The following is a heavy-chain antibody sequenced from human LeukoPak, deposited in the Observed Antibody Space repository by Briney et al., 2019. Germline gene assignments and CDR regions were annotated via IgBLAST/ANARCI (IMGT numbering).Heavy chain of an antibody. CDR2: IYYNGGNT. CDR3: AGAGRGGDLVRYFDY. D-gene: IGHD2-21*02. J-gene: IGHJ4*02. CDR1: GFTFDDYG. V-gene: IGHV3-20*04. Sequence: GGSLRLSCAASGFTFDDYGMTWVRQAPGKGLEWVSGIYYNGGNTGYADSVKGRFTISRDNAKNSLYLQMNSLRAEDTALYYCAGAGRGGDLVRYFDYWGLGTLVTVSS.